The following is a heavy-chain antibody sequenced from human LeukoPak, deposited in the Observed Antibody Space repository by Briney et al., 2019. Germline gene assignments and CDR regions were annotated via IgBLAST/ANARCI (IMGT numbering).Heavy chain of an antibody. CDR2: ANYRSKWYK. CDR1: GDSVSSNSAT. Sequence: SQTLSLTCAISGDSVSSNSATWNWIRQSPSRGLEWLGRANYRSKWYKYYAVSVKSRITINPDTSKNQFSLQLNSVTLEDTAVYYCARGPSYFQHWGQGTLVTVSS. CDR3: ARGPSYFQH. V-gene: IGHV6-1*01. J-gene: IGHJ1*01.